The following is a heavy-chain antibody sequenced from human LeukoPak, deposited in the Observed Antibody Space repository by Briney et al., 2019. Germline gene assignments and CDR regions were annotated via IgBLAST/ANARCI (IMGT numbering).Heavy chain of an antibody. J-gene: IGHJ4*02. CDR2: ISDSGDNT. D-gene: IGHD1-26*01. CDR1: GFGFTNYA. CDR3: AKDRGGSYFDFDY. Sequence: GGSLRLSCVASGFGFTNYAMSRVRQAPGKGLEWVSAISDSGDNTYYADSVKGRFTISRDNSDNTLYLQMYSLRAEDTAVYSCAKDRGGSYFDFDYWGRGTLVTVSS. V-gene: IGHV3-23*01.